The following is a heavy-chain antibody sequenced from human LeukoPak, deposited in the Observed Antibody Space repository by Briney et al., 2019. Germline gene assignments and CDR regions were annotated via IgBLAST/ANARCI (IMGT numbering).Heavy chain of an antibody. J-gene: IGHJ4*02. Sequence: GGSLRLSCAASGFTFSSYSMTWVRQAPGKGLEWVAVISYDGSNKYYADSVKGRFTTSRDNSKNTLYLQMNSLRAEDTAVYYCARDHYYDSSGYYSTDYFDYWGQGTLVTVSS. CDR2: ISYDGSNK. CDR3: ARDHYYDSSGYYSTDYFDY. D-gene: IGHD3-22*01. CDR1: GFTFSSYS. V-gene: IGHV3-30*03.